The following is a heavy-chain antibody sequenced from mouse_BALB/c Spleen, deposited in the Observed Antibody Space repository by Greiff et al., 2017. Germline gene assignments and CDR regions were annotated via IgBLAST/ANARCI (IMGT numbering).Heavy chain of an antibody. CDR3: VRDYDYVYWYFDV. Sequence: EVQGVESGGGLVQPKGSLKLSCAASGFTFNTYAMNWVRQAPGKGLEWVARIRSKSNNYATYYADSVKDRFTISRDDSQSMLYLQMNNLKTEDTAMYYCVRDYDYVYWYFDVWGAGTTVTVSS. CDR1: GFTFNTYA. J-gene: IGHJ1*01. V-gene: IGHV10-1*02. CDR2: IRSKSNNYAT. D-gene: IGHD2-4*01.